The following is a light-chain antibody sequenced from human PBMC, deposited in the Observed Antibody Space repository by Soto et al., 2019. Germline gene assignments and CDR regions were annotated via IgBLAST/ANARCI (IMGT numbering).Light chain of an antibody. CDR1: QGISSY. Sequence: IQLTQSPSSLSASVGDRVTITCRASQGISSYLVWYQQRPGKAPKLLIYEASTLQSGVPSRFSGSGSGTEFTLTISSLQPEELATYYCQQLNTFPLTVGGGTRLEIK. CDR3: QQLNTFPLT. J-gene: IGKJ5*01. CDR2: EAS. V-gene: IGKV1-9*01.